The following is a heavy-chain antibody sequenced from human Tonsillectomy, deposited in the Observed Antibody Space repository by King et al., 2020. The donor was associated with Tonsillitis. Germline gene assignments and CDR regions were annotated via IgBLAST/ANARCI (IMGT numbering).Heavy chain of an antibody. CDR3: AKVPPLYDSSAYYLDY. Sequence: EVQLVESGGGLVQPGGSLRLSCAASGFTFSSYAMSWVRQAPGKGREWVSVISGSGGSTYYADSVKGRFTISRDNSKNTLYLQMNSLRAEDTAVYYCAKVPPLYDSSAYYLDYWGQGTLVTVSS. CDR2: ISGSGGST. D-gene: IGHD3-22*01. V-gene: IGHV3-23*04. CDR1: GFTFSSYA. J-gene: IGHJ4*02.